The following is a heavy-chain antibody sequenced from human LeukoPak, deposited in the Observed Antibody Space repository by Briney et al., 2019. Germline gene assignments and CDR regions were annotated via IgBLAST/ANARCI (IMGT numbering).Heavy chain of an antibody. V-gene: IGHV1-69*13. D-gene: IGHD5-24*01. CDR1: GGTFSSYA. CDR2: IIPIFGTA. Sequence: ASVKVSCKASGGTFSSYAISWVRQAPGQGLEWMGGIIPIFGTANYAQKFQGRVTITADESTSTAYMELSSLRSEDTAVYYCASGGWLQFFDYWGQGTLVTVSS. CDR3: ASGGWLQFFDY. J-gene: IGHJ4*02.